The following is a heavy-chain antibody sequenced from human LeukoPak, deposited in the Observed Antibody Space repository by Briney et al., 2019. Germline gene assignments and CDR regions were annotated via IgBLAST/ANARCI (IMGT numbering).Heavy chain of an antibody. D-gene: IGHD3-22*01. CDR2: INPNSGGT. Sequence: ASVKVSCKASGYTFSAYYMHWVRQAPGQGLEWMGRINPNSGGTNYAQKFQGRVTMTRDTSISTGYMELSRLRSDDTAVYYCATHLGGSGYAADYWGQGTLVTVSS. CDR1: GYTFSAYY. J-gene: IGHJ4*02. V-gene: IGHV1-2*06. CDR3: ATHLGGSGYAADY.